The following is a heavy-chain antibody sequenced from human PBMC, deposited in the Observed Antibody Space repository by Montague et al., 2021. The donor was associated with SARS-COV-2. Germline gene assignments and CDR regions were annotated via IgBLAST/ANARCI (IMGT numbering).Heavy chain of an antibody. CDR2: RNHVGRT. J-gene: IGHJ4*02. Sequence: SETLSLTCAVSGGSISTSNWWTWCSQPPGKELLWIGERNHVGRTXYNKSLKSRVTILLDKSKNQFSLILTSVIAADTAKYYCASDHDDSRGSFDCWGPGTLVTVSS. D-gene: IGHD3-22*01. V-gene: IGHV4-4*02. CDR3: ASDHDDSRGSFDC. CDR1: GGSISTSNW.